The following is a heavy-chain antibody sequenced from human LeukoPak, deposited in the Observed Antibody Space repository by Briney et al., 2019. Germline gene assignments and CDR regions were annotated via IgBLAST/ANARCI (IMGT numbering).Heavy chain of an antibody. CDR3: ARGPVGAEPIDY. CDR2: INPSGGST. Sequence: ASVKVSCKASGYTFTSYYMHWVRQAPGQGLEWMGIINPSGGSTSYAQKFQGRVTMTRATSTSTVDMELSSLRSEDAAVYYCARGPVGAEPIDYWGQGTLVTVSS. V-gene: IGHV1-46*01. J-gene: IGHJ4*02. D-gene: IGHD1-26*01. CDR1: GYTFTSYY.